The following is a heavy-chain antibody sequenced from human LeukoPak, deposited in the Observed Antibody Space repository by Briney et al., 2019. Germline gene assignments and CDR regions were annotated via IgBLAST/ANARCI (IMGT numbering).Heavy chain of an antibody. CDR3: ARCNFYGSGNYVRVYSPDY. V-gene: IGHV1-18*01. CDR1: NYTFTNYG. CDR2: NSAYDGNT. D-gene: IGHD3-10*01. Sequence: ASVKVSSKASNYTFTNYGIGWVRQAPRQGLEWMGWNSAYDGNTNYAQKLHGRVTMTTDTSTSTAYMELRTLTSDDTAVYYCARCNFYGSGNYVRVYSPDYWGQGTLVTVSS. J-gene: IGHJ4*02.